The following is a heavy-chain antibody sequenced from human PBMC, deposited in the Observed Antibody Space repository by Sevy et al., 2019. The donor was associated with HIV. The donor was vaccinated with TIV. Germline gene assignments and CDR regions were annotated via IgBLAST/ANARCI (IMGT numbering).Heavy chain of an antibody. Sequence: GGSLRLSCTASGFTLNYHFMNWVRQVPGKGLEWVSYISSASSYINYSDSVKGRFTISRDNAKNLVFLEMNNLRPEDTAVYFCARGHYYGSLYYFDYWGQGTLVTVSS. V-gene: IGHV3-21*01. CDR3: ARGHYYGSLYYFDY. CDR1: GFTLNYHF. J-gene: IGHJ4*02. CDR2: ISSASSYI. D-gene: IGHD3-10*01.